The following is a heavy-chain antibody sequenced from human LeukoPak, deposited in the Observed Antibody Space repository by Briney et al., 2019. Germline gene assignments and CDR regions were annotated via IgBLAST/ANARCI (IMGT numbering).Heavy chain of an antibody. D-gene: IGHD6-13*01. J-gene: IGHJ4*02. CDR1: GFTFSSYA. Sequence: GGSLRLSCAASGFTFSSYAMHWVRQAPGKGLEWVAVISYDGSNKYYADSVKGRFTISRDNSKNTVYVQMNNLRAEDSAVYYCAKGTIAASGTGDYFDYWGQGTLVTVSS. CDR3: AKGTIAASGTGDYFDY. CDR2: ISYDGSNK. V-gene: IGHV3-30-3*01.